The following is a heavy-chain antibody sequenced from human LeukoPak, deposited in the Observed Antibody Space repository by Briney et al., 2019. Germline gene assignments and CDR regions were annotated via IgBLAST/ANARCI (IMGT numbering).Heavy chain of an antibody. D-gene: IGHD3-3*01. Sequence: GGSLRLSCAASGFTFSSYWMSWVRQAPGKGLEWVANIKQDGSEKYYVDSVKGRFTISRDNAKNSLYLQMNSLRAEDTAVYYCARDTNRFLEWLSQGIFDYWGQGTLVTVSS. J-gene: IGHJ4*02. CDR3: ARDTNRFLEWLSQGIFDY. CDR1: GFTFSSYW. CDR2: IKQDGSEK. V-gene: IGHV3-7*01.